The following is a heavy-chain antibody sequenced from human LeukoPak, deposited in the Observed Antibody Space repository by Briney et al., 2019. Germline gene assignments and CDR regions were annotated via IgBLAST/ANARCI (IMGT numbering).Heavy chain of an antibody. Sequence: GGSLRLSCAASGFTFSSFSMNWVRQAPGKGLEWVSSISSSSNYIYYADSVRGRFTISRDNAKNSPSLQMNSLRVEDTAVYYCARDLDGDYGWHFDLWGRGTLVTVSS. V-gene: IGHV3-21*01. J-gene: IGHJ2*01. CDR1: GFTFSSFS. CDR3: ARDLDGDYGWHFDL. D-gene: IGHD4-17*01. CDR2: ISSSSNYI.